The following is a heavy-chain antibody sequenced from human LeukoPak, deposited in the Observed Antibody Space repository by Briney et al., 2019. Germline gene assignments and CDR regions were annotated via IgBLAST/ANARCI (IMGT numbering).Heavy chain of an antibody. CDR3: AKDDLYYDILTGYYDYFDY. D-gene: IGHD3-9*01. Sequence: GGSLRLSCAASGFTFSDYYMSWIRQAPGKGLEWVSYISSSGSTIYYADSVKGRFTISRDNAKNSLYLQMNSLRAEDTAVYYCAKDDLYYDILTGYYDYFDYWGQGTLVTVSS. J-gene: IGHJ4*02. V-gene: IGHV3-11*01. CDR1: GFTFSDYY. CDR2: ISSSGSTI.